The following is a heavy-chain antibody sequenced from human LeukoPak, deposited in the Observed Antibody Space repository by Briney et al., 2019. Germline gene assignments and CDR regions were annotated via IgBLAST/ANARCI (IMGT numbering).Heavy chain of an antibody. D-gene: IGHD6-19*01. Sequence: PGRSLRLSCAASGFTFSSYGMHWVRQAPGKGLEWVAVISCDGSNKYYADSVKGRFTISRDNSKNTLYLQMNSLRPEDTAVYYCARVKAVAGRVDYYYYVMDVWGQGTTVTVSS. CDR2: ISCDGSNK. J-gene: IGHJ6*02. CDR1: GFTFSSYG. CDR3: ARVKAVAGRVDYYYYVMDV. V-gene: IGHV3-30*03.